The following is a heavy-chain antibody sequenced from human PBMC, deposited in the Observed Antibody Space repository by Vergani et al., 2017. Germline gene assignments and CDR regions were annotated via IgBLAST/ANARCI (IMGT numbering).Heavy chain of an antibody. CDR3: ARHAYYYDSSGYYFGYYYYYMDV. CDR1: GGSISSYY. V-gene: IGHV4-34*01. J-gene: IGHJ6*03. D-gene: IGHD3-22*01. Sequence: QVQLQESGPGLVKPSETLSLTCTVSGGSISSYYWSWIRQPPGKGLEWIGEINHSGSTNYNPSLKSRVTISVDTSKNQFSLKLSSVTAADTAVYYCARHAYYYDSSGYYFGYYYYYMDVWGKGTTVTVSS. CDR2: INHSGST.